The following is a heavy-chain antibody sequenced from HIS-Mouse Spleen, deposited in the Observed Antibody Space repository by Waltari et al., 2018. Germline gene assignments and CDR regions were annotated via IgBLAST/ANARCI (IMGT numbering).Heavy chain of an antibody. CDR3: ARDLSVGATTSQSVDV. Sequence: EVQLVESGGGLVQPGGSLSLSCAASGFPFRRYCCSLVRQAPGKGLEWVANKKQDGSEKYYVDSVKGRFTISRDNAKNSLYLQMNSLRAEDTAVYYCARDLSVGATTSQSVDVWGQGTTVTVSS. V-gene: IGHV3-7*01. J-gene: IGHJ6*02. CDR2: KKQDGSEK. CDR1: GFPFRRYC. D-gene: IGHD1-26*01.